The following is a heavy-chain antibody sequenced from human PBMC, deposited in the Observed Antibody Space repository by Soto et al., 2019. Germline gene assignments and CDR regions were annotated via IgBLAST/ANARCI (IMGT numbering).Heavy chain of an antibody. V-gene: IGHV3-53*01. CDR1: RCTVGSIY. CDR3: TSDLMDVVPADDDLLYX. D-gene: IGHD2-2*01. Sequence: PGGSLRVSCAASRCTVGSIYVRWGRQAPGKGLEWVSFIYTADAPYYADSVKGVFTISRGNSKNTLYLQMNSLRVEDTAVYYATSDLMDVVPADDDLLYXWRQGISLTIS. CDR2: IYTADAP. J-gene: IGHJ6*02.